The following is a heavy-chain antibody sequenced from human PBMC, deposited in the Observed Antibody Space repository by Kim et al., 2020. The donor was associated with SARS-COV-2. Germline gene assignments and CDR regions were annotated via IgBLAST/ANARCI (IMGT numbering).Heavy chain of an antibody. V-gene: IGHV4-31*03. CDR1: GGSIRSGGKF. CDR2: ISYSGNS. J-gene: IGHJ4*02. Sequence: SETLSLTCSVSGGSIRSGGKFWTWIRQHPAKGLEWIGYISYSGNSHYSPSLRSRVSISLQTSENQFSLELTSVTAADTAVYYCARGQPHDYWGQGILVTVSS. CDR3: ARGQPHDY. D-gene: IGHD2-2*01.